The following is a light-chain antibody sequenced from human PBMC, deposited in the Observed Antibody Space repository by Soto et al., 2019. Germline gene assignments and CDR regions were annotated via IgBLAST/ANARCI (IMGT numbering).Light chain of an antibody. CDR2: DAS. J-gene: IGKJ4*01. CDR3: QQRSNWPLT. Sequence: IVLTQSPATLSSSPGERATLSCRASQTVGVRLAWYQQKPGQAPRLLIYDASNRATGIPARFSGSGSGTDFTLTISSLEPEDFAVYYCQQRSNWPLTFGGGTKVDIK. CDR1: QTVGVR. V-gene: IGKV3-11*01.